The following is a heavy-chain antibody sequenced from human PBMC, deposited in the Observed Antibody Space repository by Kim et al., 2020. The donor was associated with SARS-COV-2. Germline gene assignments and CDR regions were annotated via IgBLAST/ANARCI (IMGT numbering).Heavy chain of an antibody. D-gene: IGHD6-19*01. J-gene: IGHJ6*02. V-gene: IGHV3-33*06. CDR2: IWYDGSNK. CDR1: GFTFSSYG. Sequence: GGSLRLSCAASGFTFSSYGMHWVRQAPGKGLEWVAVIWYDGSNKYYADSVKGRFTISRDNSKNTLYLQMNSLRAEDTAVYYCAKDRGIAVGGGYYYYGMDVWGQGTTVTVSS. CDR3: AKDRGIAVGGGYYYYGMDV.